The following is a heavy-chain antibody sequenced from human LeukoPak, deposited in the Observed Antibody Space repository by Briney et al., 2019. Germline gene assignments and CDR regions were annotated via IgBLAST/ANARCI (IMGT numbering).Heavy chain of an antibody. V-gene: IGHV4-31*03. CDR2: IYYSGST. CDR1: GGSISSGGYY. J-gene: IGHJ5*02. Sequence: SGTLSLTCTVSGGSISSGGYYWSWIRQHPGKGLEWIGYIYYSGSTYYNPSLKSRVTISVDKSKNQFSLKLSSVTAADTAVYYCARTFYYDILTGKGWFDPWGQGTLVTVSS. D-gene: IGHD3-9*01. CDR3: ARTFYYDILTGKGWFDP.